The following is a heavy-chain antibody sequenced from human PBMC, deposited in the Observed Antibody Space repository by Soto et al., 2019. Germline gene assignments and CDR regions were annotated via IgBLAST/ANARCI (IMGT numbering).Heavy chain of an antibody. CDR2: IINNGIIK. V-gene: IGHV3-30*12. D-gene: IGHD2-21*01. Sequence: GGSLRLSCAVSGGIFNDYGMHWVRKAPGKGLEWLAIIINNGIIKYYADSVEGRFTIPRDNSKNTVYLQMNSLRVEDTAVYYCARDGPIQHHPDYCGQGTLVTLSS. CDR3: ARDGPIQHHPDY. CDR1: GGIFNDYG. J-gene: IGHJ4*02.